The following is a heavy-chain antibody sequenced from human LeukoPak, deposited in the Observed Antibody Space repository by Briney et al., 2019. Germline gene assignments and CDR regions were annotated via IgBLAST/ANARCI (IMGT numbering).Heavy chain of an antibody. CDR3: ARELKDGYKDWFDP. J-gene: IGHJ5*02. Sequence: SVKVSCKASGGTFSRYAISWVRQAPGQGLEWMGGIIPIFGTANYAQKFQGRVTMTRDTSTSTVYMELSSLRSEDTAVYYCARELKDGYKDWFDPWGQGTLVTVSS. CDR2: IIPIFGTA. D-gene: IGHD5-24*01. CDR1: GGTFSRYA. V-gene: IGHV1-69*05.